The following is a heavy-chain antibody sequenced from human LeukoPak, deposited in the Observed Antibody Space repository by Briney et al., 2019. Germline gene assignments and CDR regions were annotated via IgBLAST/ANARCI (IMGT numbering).Heavy chain of an antibody. V-gene: IGHV4-59*01. Sequence: PSETLSLTCTVSGGSISSYYWSWIRQPPGKGLEGIGYIYYSGSTNYNPSLKSRVTISVDTSKNQFALKLSSVTAADTAVYYCARGYYDFPGDFDPWGQGTLVTVSS. CDR1: GGSISSYY. D-gene: IGHD3-3*01. J-gene: IGHJ5*02. CDR3: ARGYYDFPGDFDP. CDR2: IYYSGST.